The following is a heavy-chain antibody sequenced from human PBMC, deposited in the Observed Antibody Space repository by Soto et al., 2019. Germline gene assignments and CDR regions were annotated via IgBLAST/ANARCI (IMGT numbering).Heavy chain of an antibody. CDR2: IYYSGST. J-gene: IGHJ6*02. D-gene: IGHD5-18*01. V-gene: IGHV4-39*01. CDR3: ARQGIQLAMDV. Sequence: SETLSLTCTVSGCSISSSSYYWGWIRQPPGKGLEWIGSIYYSGSTYYNPSLKSRVTISVDTSKNQFSLKLSSVTAADTAVYYCARQGIQLAMDVWGQGTTVTVSS. CDR1: GCSISSSSYY.